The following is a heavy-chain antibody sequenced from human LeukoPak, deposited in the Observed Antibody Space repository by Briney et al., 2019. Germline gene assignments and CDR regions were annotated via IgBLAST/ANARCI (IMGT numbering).Heavy chain of an antibody. J-gene: IGHJ6*03. CDR1: EGNFSRYA. D-gene: IGHD3-10*01. Sequence: ASVEVSCKASEGNFSRYALRWVRQAPGQGLEWMGGIIRIFGTANYAQKFQGRVTITADKSTSTAYMELSSLRSEDTAVYYCAYGSGSYYNYRYYYYYMDVWGKGTTVTVSS. CDR3: AYGSGSYYNYRYYYYYMDV. CDR2: IIRIFGTA. V-gene: IGHV1-69*06.